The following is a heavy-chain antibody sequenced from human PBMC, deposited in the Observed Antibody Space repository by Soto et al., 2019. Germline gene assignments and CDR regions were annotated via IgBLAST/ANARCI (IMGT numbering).Heavy chain of an antibody. V-gene: IGHV1-69*04. CDR1: GGTFSTYA. D-gene: IGHD4-17*01. Sequence: QVQLVQSGAEVKKPGSSVKVSCKASGGTFSTYAINWVRQAPGQGLEWMGRIIPILGITNYAQRFQGRVTITADKSTSTAYMELNSLRSDDTAVYYCARDWVDDYGDYYFDYWGQGTLVTVSS. CDR2: IIPILGIT. CDR3: ARDWVDDYGDYYFDY. J-gene: IGHJ4*02.